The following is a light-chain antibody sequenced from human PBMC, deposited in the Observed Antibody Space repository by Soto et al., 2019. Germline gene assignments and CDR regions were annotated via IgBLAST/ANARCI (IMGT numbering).Light chain of an antibody. CDR1: SSDVGAYDY. CDR2: EVT. V-gene: IGLV2-14*01. Sequence: QSALTQPASVSGSPGQSITVSCTGTSSDVGAYDYVPWYQHHPGKAPKLIIYEVTNRPSGVSNRFSGSKSGNTASLTISGLQAEDEADYYCNSYTRSTEYVFGTGTKVTVL. CDR3: NSYTRSTEYV. J-gene: IGLJ1*01.